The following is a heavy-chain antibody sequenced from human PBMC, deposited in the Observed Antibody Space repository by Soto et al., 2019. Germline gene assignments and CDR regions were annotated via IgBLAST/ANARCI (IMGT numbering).Heavy chain of an antibody. CDR2: ISTSRGNT. J-gene: IGHJ4*02. CDR3: ATRSPAFDF. Sequence: QVQLVQSGPAVKKPGASVKVSCKTSGYTFTSYGIAWVRQAPGQGLEWMGWISTSRGNTNYAQKFQGRVTMTTDTSTSTAYMELRSLRSDDTAVYYCATRSPAFDFWGQGTLVTVSS. V-gene: IGHV1-18*01. CDR1: GYTFTSYG.